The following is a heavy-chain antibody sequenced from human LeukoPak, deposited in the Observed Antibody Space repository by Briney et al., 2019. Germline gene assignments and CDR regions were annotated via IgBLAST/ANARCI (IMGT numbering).Heavy chain of an antibody. J-gene: IGHJ6*03. CDR3: ASSPWSGYYYYYYYMDV. D-gene: IGHD3-3*01. CDR2: IYHSGST. V-gene: IGHV4-39*07. CDR1: GGSISNSNSY. Sequence: PSETLSLTCTVSGGSISNSNSYWVWVRQAPGKGLEWIGSIYHSGSTYYNPSLKSRVTISVDTSKNQFSLKLSSVTAADTAVYYRASSPWSGYYYYYYYMDVWGKGTTVTVSS.